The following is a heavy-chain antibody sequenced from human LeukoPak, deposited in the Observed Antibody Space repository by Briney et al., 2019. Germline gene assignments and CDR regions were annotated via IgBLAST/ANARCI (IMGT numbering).Heavy chain of an antibody. CDR2: IKSETDGGTT. J-gene: IGHJ4*02. CDR1: GFTFSNAW. Sequence: PGGSLRLSCAASGFTFSNAWMGWVRQAPGKGLEWVGRIKSETDGGTTDYAAPVKGRFTVSRDDSKNTLYLQMNSLKTEDTAVYYCATDGDRCGGPDYWGQGTLVTVSS. D-gene: IGHD4-17*01. CDR3: ATDGDRCGGPDY. V-gene: IGHV3-15*01.